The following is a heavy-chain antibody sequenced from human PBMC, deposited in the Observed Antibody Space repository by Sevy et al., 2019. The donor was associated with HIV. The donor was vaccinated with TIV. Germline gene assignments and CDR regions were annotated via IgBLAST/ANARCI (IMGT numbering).Heavy chain of an antibody. Sequence: GGSLRLSCAASGFTFRSYWMHWVRQAPGKGLVWVSRINDDGSSTRYADSVKGQFSISRDNAKNTLYLQMNSLRDEDTAVYFCAREDSSSWSFDYWGQGTLVTVSS. V-gene: IGHV3-74*01. CDR1: GFTFRSYW. J-gene: IGHJ4*02. CDR3: AREDSSSWSFDY. CDR2: INDDGSST. D-gene: IGHD6-13*01.